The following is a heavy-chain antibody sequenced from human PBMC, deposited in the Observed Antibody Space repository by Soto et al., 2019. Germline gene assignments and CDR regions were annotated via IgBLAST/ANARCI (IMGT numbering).Heavy chain of an antibody. CDR2: INSDGSST. D-gene: IGHD4-17*01. Sequence: GGSLRLSCAASGFTFSSYWMHWVRQAPGKGLVLVSRINSDGSSTSYADSVKGRFTISRDNAKNTLYLQMNSLRAEDTAVYYCARYPVTNDYYFDYWGQGTLVTVSS. CDR3: ARYPVTNDYYFDY. J-gene: IGHJ4*02. V-gene: IGHV3-74*01. CDR1: GFTFSSYW.